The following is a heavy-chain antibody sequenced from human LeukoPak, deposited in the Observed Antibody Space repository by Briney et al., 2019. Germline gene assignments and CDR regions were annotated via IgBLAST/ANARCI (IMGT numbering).Heavy chain of an antibody. CDR1: GFSFSGYW. Sequence: GGSLRLSCVGSGFSFSGYWMSWVRQAPGKGLVWVANIKQDGSEKYYVDSVKGRFTISRDNAKNSLYLQMNSLRAEDTAVYYCARRYFDYWGQGTLVTVSS. V-gene: IGHV3-7*01. CDR3: ARRYFDY. CDR2: IKQDGSEK. J-gene: IGHJ4*02.